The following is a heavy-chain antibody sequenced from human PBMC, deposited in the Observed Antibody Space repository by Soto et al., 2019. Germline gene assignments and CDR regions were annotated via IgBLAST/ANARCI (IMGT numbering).Heavy chain of an antibody. D-gene: IGHD6-19*01. J-gene: IGHJ5*02. CDR3: AALIAVASSWFDP. V-gene: IGHV1-24*01. CDR1: GYTLTELS. CDR2: FDPEDGET. Sequence: ASVKVACKVSGYTLTELSMHWVRQAPGKGLEWMGGFDPEDGETIYAQKFQGRVTMTEDTSTDTAYMELSSLRSEDTAVYYCAALIAVASSWFDPWGQGTLVTVSS.